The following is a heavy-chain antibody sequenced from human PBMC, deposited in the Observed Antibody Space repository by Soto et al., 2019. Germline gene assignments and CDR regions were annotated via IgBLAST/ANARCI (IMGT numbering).Heavy chain of an antibody. J-gene: IGHJ4*02. CDR1: GGSFSGYY. CDR2: MYYSGST. CDR3: ARRDSSGWYSYFDY. D-gene: IGHD6-19*01. Sequence: PSETLSLTCAVYGGSFSGYYWSWIRQPPGKGLEWIAYMYYSGSTNYNPSLKGRVTISIDTSKNQFSLKLSSVTAADTAVYYCARRDSSGWYSYFDYWGQGALVTVSS. V-gene: IGHV4-59*08.